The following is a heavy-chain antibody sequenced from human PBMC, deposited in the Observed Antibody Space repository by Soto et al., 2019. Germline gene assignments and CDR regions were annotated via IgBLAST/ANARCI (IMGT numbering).Heavy chain of an antibody. CDR2: IGTAGDP. CDR3: ARGGGCSGGSCYSLLSNDAFDI. D-gene: IGHD2-15*01. CDR1: GFTFSSYD. V-gene: IGHV3-13*05. Sequence: EVQLVESGGGLVQPGGSLRLSCAASGFTFSSYDMHWVRQATGKGLEWVSAIGTAGDPYYPGSVKGRFTISRENAKNSLYLQMNSLRAGDTAVYYCARGGGCSGGSCYSLLSNDAFDIWGQGTMVTVSS. J-gene: IGHJ3*02.